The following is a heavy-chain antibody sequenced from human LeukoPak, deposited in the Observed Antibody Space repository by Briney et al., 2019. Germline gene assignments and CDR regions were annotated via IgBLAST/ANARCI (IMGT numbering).Heavy chain of an antibody. Sequence: PGGSLRLSCAASGFTFSSYWMSWVRQAPGKGLEWVANIKQDGSEKYYVDSVKGRFTISRDNAKNSLYLQMNSLRAEDTAVYYCARARGTVTYLFDFWGQGTLVTVSS. CDR1: GFTFSSYW. J-gene: IGHJ4*02. CDR3: ARARGTVTYLFDF. D-gene: IGHD4-17*01. V-gene: IGHV3-7*01. CDR2: IKQDGSEK.